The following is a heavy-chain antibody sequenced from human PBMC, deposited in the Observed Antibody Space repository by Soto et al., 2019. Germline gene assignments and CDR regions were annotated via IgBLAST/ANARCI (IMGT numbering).Heavy chain of an antibody. Sequence: EVQLVESGGGLVQPGGSLRLSCGASGFTVSSNYMSWVRQAPGKGLEWVSVIYSGGSTYYADSVKGRFTISRHNSKNTLYLQMNSLRAEDTAVYYCARGIAAAGTEYFQHWGQGTLVTVSS. D-gene: IGHD6-13*01. V-gene: IGHV3-53*04. J-gene: IGHJ1*01. CDR3: ARGIAAAGTEYFQH. CDR1: GFTVSSNY. CDR2: IYSGGST.